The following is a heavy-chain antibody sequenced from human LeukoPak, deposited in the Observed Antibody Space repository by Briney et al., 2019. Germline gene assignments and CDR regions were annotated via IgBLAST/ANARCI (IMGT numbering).Heavy chain of an antibody. CDR3: ARDPGGSYWYFDH. D-gene: IGHD1-26*01. CDR1: GDSVSNDNYY. CDR2: IYYSGST. J-gene: IGHJ4*02. V-gene: IGHV4-61*01. Sequence: SEPLSLTCTVSGDSVSNDNYYWSWIRQPPGKGLEWIGYIYYSGSTNYNPSLKSRVTISLDTSQNQFSLKLSSVTAADTAMYYCARDPGGSYWYFDHWGQGTLVTVSS.